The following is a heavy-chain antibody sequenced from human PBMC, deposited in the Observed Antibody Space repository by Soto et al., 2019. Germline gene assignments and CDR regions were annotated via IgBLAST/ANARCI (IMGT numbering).Heavy chain of an antibody. D-gene: IGHD3-10*02. V-gene: IGHV4-39*01. CDR3: ARHVRGAVTMNWFDP. CDR2: VEYGGST. Sequence: QLQESGPGLVKPSETLSLTCTVSGGSIISSNFYWGWIRQPPGKGLEWIGSVEYGGSTYDNPSLKSRVTFSADTSKNQFSLKLTSVTAADTALYYCARHVRGAVTMNWFDPWGHGTLVTVSS. J-gene: IGHJ5*02. CDR1: GGSIISSNFY.